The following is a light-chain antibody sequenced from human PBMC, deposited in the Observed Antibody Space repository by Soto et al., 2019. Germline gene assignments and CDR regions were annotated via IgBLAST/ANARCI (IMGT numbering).Light chain of an antibody. CDR3: QQRSNWPET. CDR2: SAS. J-gene: IGKJ1*01. CDR1: QSVRRK. Sequence: TVLSHSQAPLSLPPCARATLSCRASQSVRRKLEWYQQRPGKAPRLLIYSASTRATGIPARFSGSGSGTDFTLTISRLEPEDFAVYYCQQRSNWPETFGQGTKVDI. V-gene: IGKV3-11*01.